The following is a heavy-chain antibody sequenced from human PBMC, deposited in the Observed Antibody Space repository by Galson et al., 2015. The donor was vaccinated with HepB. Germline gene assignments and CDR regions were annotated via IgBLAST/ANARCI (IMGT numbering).Heavy chain of an antibody. CDR3: ARGAGAPYYYGMDV. CDR2: INPNSGGT. CDR1: GYTFTGYY. D-gene: IGHD4-17*01. J-gene: IGHJ6*02. V-gene: IGHV1-2*06. Sequence: SVKVSCKASGYTFTGYYMHWVRQAPGQGLEWMGRINPNSGGTNYAQKFQGRVTMTRDTSISTAYMELSRLRSDDTAVYHCARGAGAPYYYGMDVWGQRTTVTVSS.